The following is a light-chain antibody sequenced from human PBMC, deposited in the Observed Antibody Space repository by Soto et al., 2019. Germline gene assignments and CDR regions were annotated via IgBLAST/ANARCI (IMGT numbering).Light chain of an antibody. Sequence: ETLMTQSPASLSLSAGGTTTVXCRCRQITNNNLALYQQKLXKAPXXXIYXASTRATGIPARFSGSGCGTEITLTISSLQSEDVAVYYCQQYHNWRTFGGGTKVDIK. CDR3: QQYHNWRT. J-gene: IGKJ4*01. CDR1: QITNNN. V-gene: IGKV3D-15*01. CDR2: XAS.